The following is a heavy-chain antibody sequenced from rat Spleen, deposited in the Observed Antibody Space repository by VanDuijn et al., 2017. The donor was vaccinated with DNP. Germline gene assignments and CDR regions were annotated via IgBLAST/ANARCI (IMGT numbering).Heavy chain of an antibody. CDR3: TNDWELYY. J-gene: IGHJ2*01. CDR2: IAKTGDNT. D-gene: IGHD5-1*01. CDR1: GFTFSDYY. Sequence: EVLLVESDGGLVQPGRSLKLSCAVSGFTFSDYYMAWVRQAPAKGLEWVATIAKTGDNTYYPDSVKGRFTISRDNAKNTLYLQMNSLRSEDTATYYCTNDWELYYWGQGVMVTVSS. V-gene: IGHV5-20*01.